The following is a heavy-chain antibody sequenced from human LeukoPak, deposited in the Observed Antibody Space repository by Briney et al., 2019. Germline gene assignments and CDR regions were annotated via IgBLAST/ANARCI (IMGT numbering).Heavy chain of an antibody. CDR2: INPNSGGT. CDR1: GYTFTGYY. CDR3: ARDGYCSGGSCYSPGLDY. Sequence: ASVKVSCKASGYTFTGYYMHWVRQAPGQGLEWMGWINPNSGGTNYAQKFQGRVTMTRDTSISTAYMELSRLRSDDTAVYYCARDGYCSGGSCYSPGLDYWGQGTLVTVSS. V-gene: IGHV1-2*02. J-gene: IGHJ4*02. D-gene: IGHD2-15*01.